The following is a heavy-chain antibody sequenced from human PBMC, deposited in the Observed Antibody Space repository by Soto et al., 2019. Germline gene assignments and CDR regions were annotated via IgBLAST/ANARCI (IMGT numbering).Heavy chain of an antibody. V-gene: IGHV3-30*03. CDR2: ISYDGSDK. CDR3: ARDDVHCSGGRCYGVPMDV. CDR1: GFTFSSYG. J-gene: IGHJ6*03. D-gene: IGHD2-15*01. Sequence: GGSLRLSCAASGFTFSSYGMHWVRQAPGKGLEWVALISYDGSDKYYGDSVKGRFTISRDNSKNTLYLQINSLRAEDTAVYHCARDDVHCSGGRCYGVPMDVWGKGTTVTVSS.